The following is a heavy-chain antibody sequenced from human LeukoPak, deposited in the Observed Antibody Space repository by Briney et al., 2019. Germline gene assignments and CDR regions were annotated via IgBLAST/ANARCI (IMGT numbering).Heavy chain of an antibody. D-gene: IGHD4-17*01. V-gene: IGHV3-73*01. J-gene: IGHJ4*02. CDR3: AKDPATVYYFDY. CDR1: GFTFSGSA. CDR2: IRSKANSYAT. Sequence: GGSLRLSCAASGFTFSGSAMHWVRQASGKGLEWVGRIRSKANSYATAYAASVKGRFTISRDDSKNTAYLQMNSLKTEDTAVYYCAKDPATVYYFDYWGQGTLVTVSS.